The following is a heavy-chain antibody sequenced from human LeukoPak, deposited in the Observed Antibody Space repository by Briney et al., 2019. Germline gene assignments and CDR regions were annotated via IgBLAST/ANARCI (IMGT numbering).Heavy chain of an antibody. CDR2: INPNSGGT. D-gene: IGHD5-18*01. CDR3: ARDSGYSYGFDY. J-gene: IGHJ4*02. V-gene: IGHV1-2*06. Sequence: ASVKVSCKASGYTLTGYYMHWVGKALGHWLEWMGRINPNSGGTNYAQKFQGRVTMTRDTSISTAYMELSRLRSDDTAVYYCARDSGYSYGFDYWGQGTLVTVSS. CDR1: GYTLTGYY.